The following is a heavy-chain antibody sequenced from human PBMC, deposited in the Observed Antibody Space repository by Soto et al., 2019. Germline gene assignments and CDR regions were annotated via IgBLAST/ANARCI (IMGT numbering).Heavy chain of an antibody. CDR1: GGSVNSGGYS. J-gene: IGHJ5*02. Sequence: SETLSLTCSVSGGSVNSGGYSWSWIRQPPGRGLEWIGFISPSGSPAYNPSLKSRVTISVDRSNNQISLELSSVTAADTAVYYCARGVLAWGPGTLVTVSS. D-gene: IGHD2-8*01. CDR3: ARGVLA. V-gene: IGHV4-30-2*01. CDR2: ISPSGSP.